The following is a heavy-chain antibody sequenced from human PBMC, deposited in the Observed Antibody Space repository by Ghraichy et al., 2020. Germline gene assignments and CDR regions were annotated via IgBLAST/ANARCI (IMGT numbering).Heavy chain of an antibody. CDR1: GGSFSGYY. CDR2: INHSGST. V-gene: IGHV4-34*01. J-gene: IGHJ6*02. Sequence: SETLSLTCAVYGGSFSGYYWSWIRQPPGKGLEWIGEINHSGSTNYNPSLKSRVTISVDTSKNQFSLKLSSVTAADTAVYYCARAWGYCSSTSCYREAQEYYGMDVWGQGTTVTVSS. D-gene: IGHD2-2*02. CDR3: ARAWGYCSSTSCYREAQEYYGMDV.